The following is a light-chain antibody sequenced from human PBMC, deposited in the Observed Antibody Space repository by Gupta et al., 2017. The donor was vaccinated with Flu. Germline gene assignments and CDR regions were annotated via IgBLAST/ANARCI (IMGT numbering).Light chain of an antibody. CDR2: YAS. V-gene: IGKV6-21*01. CDR1: QSIGTS. CDR3: QQSSNLPWT. Sequence: EIVLTQSPDFQSVTPKEKVTITFRASQSIGTSLHWYQQKPEQSPKLLIKYASQDGSGVPSRFSGSGSGTDFTLTINGLEAEDTATYYCQQSSNLPWTFGQGTKVEIK. J-gene: IGKJ1*01.